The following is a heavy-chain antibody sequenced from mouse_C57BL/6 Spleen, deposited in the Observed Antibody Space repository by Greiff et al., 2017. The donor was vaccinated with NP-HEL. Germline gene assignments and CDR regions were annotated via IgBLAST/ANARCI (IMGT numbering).Heavy chain of an antibody. Sequence: VQLQQSGPELVKPGASVKISCKASGYAFSSSWMNWVKQRPGKGLEWIGRIYPGDGDTNYNGKFKGKATLTADKSSSTAYMQLSSLTSEDSAVYFCARHLYWYFDVWGTGTTVTVSS. CDR3: ARHLYWYFDV. V-gene: IGHV1-82*01. CDR1: GYAFSSSW. D-gene: IGHD5-1*01. J-gene: IGHJ1*03. CDR2: IYPGDGDT.